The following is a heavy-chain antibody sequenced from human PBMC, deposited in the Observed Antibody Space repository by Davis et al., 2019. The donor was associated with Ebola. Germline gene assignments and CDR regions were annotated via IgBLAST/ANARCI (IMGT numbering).Heavy chain of an antibody. V-gene: IGHV1-46*01. CDR3: ARGGYSNQRSGYYYYGMDV. Sequence: ASVKVSCKASGYTFTSYYMHWVRQAPGQGLEWMGIINPSGGSTSYAQKFRGRVTMTRDTSTSTVYMELSSLRSEDTAVYYCARGGYSNQRSGYYYYGMDVWGQGTTVTVSS. D-gene: IGHD4-11*01. CDR2: INPSGGST. CDR1: GYTFTSYY. J-gene: IGHJ6*02.